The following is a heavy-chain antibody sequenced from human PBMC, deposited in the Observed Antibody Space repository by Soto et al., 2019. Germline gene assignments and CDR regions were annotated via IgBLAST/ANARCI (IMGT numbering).Heavy chain of an antibody. CDR1: GYTFTSYG. CDR3: ARDPGIVLVPAATALDAFDI. D-gene: IGHD2-2*01. CDR2: ISAYNGNT. Sequence: ASVKVSCKASGYTFTSYGISWVRQAPGQGLEWMGWISAYNGNTNYAQKLQGRVTMTTDTSTSTAYMELRSLRSDDTAVYYCARDPGIVLVPAATALDAFDIWGQGTMVTVS. V-gene: IGHV1-18*01. J-gene: IGHJ3*02.